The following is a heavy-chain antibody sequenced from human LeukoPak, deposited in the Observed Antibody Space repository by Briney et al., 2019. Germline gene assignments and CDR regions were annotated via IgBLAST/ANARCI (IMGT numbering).Heavy chain of an antibody. CDR1: GFTFSDYY. CDR2: INSGGST. Sequence: GGSLRLSCAASGFTFSDYYMSWIRQAPGKGLEWVSVINSGGSTYYADSVKGRFTISRDNSKNTLYLQMNSLRAEDTAVYYCARKASVDAFDIGGQGTMVTVSS. J-gene: IGHJ3*02. V-gene: IGHV3-66*01. CDR3: ARKASVDAFDI.